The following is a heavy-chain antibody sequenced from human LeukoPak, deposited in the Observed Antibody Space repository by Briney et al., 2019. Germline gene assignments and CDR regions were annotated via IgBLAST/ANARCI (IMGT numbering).Heavy chain of an antibody. CDR2: IKQDGSEK. Sequence: GGSLRLSCAASGFTFSSYAMSWVRQAPGKGLEWVANIKQDGSEKYYVDSVKGRFTISRDNAKNSLYLQMNSLRAEDTAVYYCASEHQTYYYDSSGPYFDYWGQGTLVTVSS. J-gene: IGHJ4*02. CDR3: ASEHQTYYYDSSGPYFDY. V-gene: IGHV3-7*01. D-gene: IGHD3-22*01. CDR1: GFTFSSYA.